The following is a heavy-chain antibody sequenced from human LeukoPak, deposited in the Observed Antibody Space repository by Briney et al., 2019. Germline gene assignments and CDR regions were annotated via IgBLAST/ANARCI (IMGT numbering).Heavy chain of an antibody. CDR1: GGTFSSYG. Sequence: WASVKVSCKASGGTFSSYGVSWVRQAPGQGLEWMGGIIPIFGTANYAQKFQGRVTVTADESMSAAYMELSILRSEDTAVYYCARDHSSGLYYFDYWGQGTLVTVSS. CDR3: ARDHSSGLYYFDY. D-gene: IGHD6-19*01. CDR2: IIPIFGTA. J-gene: IGHJ4*02. V-gene: IGHV1-69*13.